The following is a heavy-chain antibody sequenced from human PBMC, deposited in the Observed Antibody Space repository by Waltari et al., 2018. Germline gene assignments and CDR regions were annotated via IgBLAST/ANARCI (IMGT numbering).Heavy chain of an antibody. J-gene: IGHJ4*02. CDR2: ISPSLGIA. Sequence: QVQLVQSGAEVKKPGSSVKVSCKASGGTFSSYTISWVRQAPGQGLEWMGRISPSLGIANYARKFQGRVTMTADKSTSTAYMELSSLRSEDTAVYYCARDREMATDFDYWGQGTLVTVSS. V-gene: IGHV1-69*08. CDR1: GGTFSSYT. CDR3: ARDREMATDFDY. D-gene: IGHD5-12*01.